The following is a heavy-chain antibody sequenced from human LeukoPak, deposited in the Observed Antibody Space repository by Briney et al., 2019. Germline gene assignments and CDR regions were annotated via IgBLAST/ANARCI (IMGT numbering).Heavy chain of an antibody. CDR2: TSAYNGNT. Sequence: ASVTVSCKASGYTFTSYGISWVRQAPGQGLEWMGWTSAYNGNTNYAQKLQGRVTMTTDTSTSTAYMELRSLRSDDTAVYYCARAHSWSSGYYCDYWGQGTLVTVSS. V-gene: IGHV1-18*01. D-gene: IGHD3-22*01. CDR3: ARAHSWSSGYYCDY. CDR1: GYTFTSYG. J-gene: IGHJ4*02.